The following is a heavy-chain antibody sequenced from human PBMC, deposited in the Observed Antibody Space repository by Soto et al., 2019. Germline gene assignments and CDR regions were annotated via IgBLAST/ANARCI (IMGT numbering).Heavy chain of an antibody. D-gene: IGHD6-19*01. CDR1: GGSISSSNW. CDR2: IYHSGST. V-gene: IGHV4-4*02. J-gene: IGHJ4*02. Sequence: QVQLQESGPGLVKPSGTLSLTCAVSGGSISSSNWWSWVRQPPGKGLEWIGEIYHSGSTNYNPSLTRRVTISVDKSKNQFSRKLSPVTAADTAVYYCASDGRGSGRHQRVDYWGQGTLVTVSS. CDR3: ASDGRGSGRHQRVDY.